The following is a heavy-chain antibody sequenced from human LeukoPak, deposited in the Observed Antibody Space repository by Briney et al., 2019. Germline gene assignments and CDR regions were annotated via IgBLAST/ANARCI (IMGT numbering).Heavy chain of an antibody. CDR3: AKLYYYDSSGSFDY. CDR1: GFTFSSYG. D-gene: IGHD3-22*01. J-gene: IGHJ4*02. Sequence: GGSLRLSCAASGFTFSSYGMSWVRQAPGKGLEWVSAISGSGGSTYYADSVKGRFTISRDNSENTLYLQMNSLRAEDTAVYYCAKLYYYDSSGSFDYWGQGTLVTVSS. CDR2: ISGSGGST. V-gene: IGHV3-23*01.